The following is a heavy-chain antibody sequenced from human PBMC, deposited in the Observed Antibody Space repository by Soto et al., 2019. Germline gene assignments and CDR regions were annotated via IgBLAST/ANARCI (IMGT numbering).Heavy chain of an antibody. CDR1: GFTLTAYN. CDR2: ITSGRTYI. Sequence: GGSLRLACADSGFTLTAYNMNWVRQAPGKGLEWVSSITSGRTYIYYAESVKGRFTISRDNAKTSLYLQMNGLRVEDTAMYYCARGYSGPWGQGTLVTVSS. J-gene: IGHJ5*02. CDR3: ARGYSGP. V-gene: IGHV3-21*01. D-gene: IGHD6-13*01.